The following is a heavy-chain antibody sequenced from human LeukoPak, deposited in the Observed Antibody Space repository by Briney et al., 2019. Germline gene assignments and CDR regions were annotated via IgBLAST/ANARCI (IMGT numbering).Heavy chain of an antibody. V-gene: IGHV3-23*01. J-gene: IGHJ4*02. CDR1: GFTFSSYA. D-gene: IGHD3-22*01. CDR2: ISGSGGST. CDR3: AKGAGVGVITAVCFDY. Sequence: GGSLRLSCAASGFTFSSYAMSWVRQAPGKGLEWVSAISGSGGSTYYADSVKGRFTISRDNYKTAMYMQMNSLRVEDTTVYYCAKGAGVGVITAVCFDYWGQGTLVTVSS.